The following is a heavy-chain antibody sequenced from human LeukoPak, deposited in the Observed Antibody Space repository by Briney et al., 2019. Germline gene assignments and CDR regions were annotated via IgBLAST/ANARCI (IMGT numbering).Heavy chain of an antibody. CDR2: IKSKTDGGTT. Sequence: GSLRLSCVGSGFSFSDTWMSWVRQSPGKGLEWVGRIKSKTDGGTTDYAAPVKGRFTISRDDSKNTLYLQMDSLKTEDTAVYYRTPDQRWESFSDFWGQGTLVTVSS. D-gene: IGHD1-26*01. J-gene: IGHJ4*02. CDR3: TPDQRWESFSDF. V-gene: IGHV3-15*01. CDR1: GFSFSDTW.